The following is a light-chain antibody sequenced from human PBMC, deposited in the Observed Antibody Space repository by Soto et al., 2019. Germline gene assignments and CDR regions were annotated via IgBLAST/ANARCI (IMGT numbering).Light chain of an antibody. Sequence: QSVLTQPPSASGTPGQRVTISCSGGSSNIGTNAVNWYQQLPGTAPKLLIYNNNQRPSGDPDRFSGSKSGTSASLAISGLQSEYVADYYCAAWDDSLNGYVFGTGTKVTVL. CDR2: NNN. CDR1: SSNIGTNA. CDR3: AAWDDSLNGYV. V-gene: IGLV1-44*01. J-gene: IGLJ1*01.